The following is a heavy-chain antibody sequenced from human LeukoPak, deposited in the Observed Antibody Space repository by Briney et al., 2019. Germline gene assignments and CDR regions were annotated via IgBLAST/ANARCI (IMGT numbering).Heavy chain of an antibody. V-gene: IGHV5-51*01. CDR1: GYSFTSYW. D-gene: IGHD4-17*01. J-gene: IGHJ6*03. CDR3: ARGDYGDYEAHYYYYMDV. Sequence: GESLKISCKGSGYSFTSYWIGWVRQMPGKGLEWMGIIYPGDSDTRYSPSFQGQVTISADKSISTAYLQWSSLKASDTAMYYCARGDYGDYEAHYYYYMDVWGEGTTVTVSS. CDR2: IYPGDSDT.